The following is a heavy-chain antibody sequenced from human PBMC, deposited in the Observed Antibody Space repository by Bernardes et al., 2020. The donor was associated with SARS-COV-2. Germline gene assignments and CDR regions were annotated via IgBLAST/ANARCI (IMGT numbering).Heavy chain of an antibody. V-gene: IGHV3-53*01. CDR1: GFNFNGYE. CDR2: IYRDT. J-gene: IGHJ4*02. CDR3: ARESPPGGCLYF. Sequence: GGSLRLSCTASGFNFNGYELNWVRQAPGKGLEWVSIIYRDTYYADSVKGRFTISRDNSKNTVYLQMNSLRVEDTAIYYCARESPPGGCLYFWGQGILVTVSA.